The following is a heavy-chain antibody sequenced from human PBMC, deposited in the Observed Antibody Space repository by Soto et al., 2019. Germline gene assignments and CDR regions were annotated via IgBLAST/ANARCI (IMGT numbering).Heavy chain of an antibody. CDR1: SGSISSSNW. Sequence: PSETLSLTCAVSSGSISSSNWWSWFRQPPEKGLEWIGEIYHSGSTNYNPSLKSRFTIPVDKSKNQFSLKLSSVTAADTAVYYCAREVLSTVLISAFDIWGRGTMVTVS. V-gene: IGHV4-4*02. CDR2: IYHSGST. CDR3: AREVLSTVLISAFDI. D-gene: IGHD4-17*01. J-gene: IGHJ3*02.